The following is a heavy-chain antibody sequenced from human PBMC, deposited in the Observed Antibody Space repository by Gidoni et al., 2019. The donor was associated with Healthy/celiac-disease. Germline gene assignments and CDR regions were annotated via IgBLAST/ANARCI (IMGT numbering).Heavy chain of an antibody. D-gene: IGHD4-17*01. J-gene: IGHJ5*02. CDR2: IYYSGST. Sequence: QVQLQASGPGLVKPSETLSLTCTVSGGSISSYYWSWIRQPPGKGLEWIGYIYYSGSTNYNPSLKSRVTISVDTSKNQFSLKLSSVTAADTAVYYCAREEIRWPYNWFDPWGQGTLVTVSS. V-gene: IGHV4-59*01. CDR1: GGSISSYY. CDR3: AREEIRWPYNWFDP.